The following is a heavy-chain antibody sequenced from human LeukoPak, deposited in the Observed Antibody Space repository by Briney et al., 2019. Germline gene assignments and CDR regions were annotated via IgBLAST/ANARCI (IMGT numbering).Heavy chain of an antibody. Sequence: SETLSLTCTVSGGSLRSSSYYWGWIRQPPGKGLEWIGSIYYSGSTYYNPSLKSRVTISVDTSKNQFSLKLSSVTAADTAVYSCARGHHSGSYQYFQHWGQGTLVTVSS. CDR2: IYYSGST. CDR3: ARGHHSGSYQYFQH. J-gene: IGHJ1*01. V-gene: IGHV4-39*01. CDR1: GGSLRSSSYY. D-gene: IGHD3-10*01.